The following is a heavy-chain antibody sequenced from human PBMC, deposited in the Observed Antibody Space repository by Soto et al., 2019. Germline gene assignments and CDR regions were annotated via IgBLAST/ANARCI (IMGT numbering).Heavy chain of an antibody. CDR2: IYHSGST. J-gene: IGHJ1*01. CDR1: CASISITDW. CDR3: AVPYAGDFHD. V-gene: IGHV4-4*02. Sequence: GNPCLTCTVSCASISITDWWSCVRQTPANGLERLGEIYHSGSTYYNQSLKSRVQISVDNSKTQVSLKLTSVTPADTAVYYCAVPYAGDFHDGRQGALVT. D-gene: IGHD6-13*01.